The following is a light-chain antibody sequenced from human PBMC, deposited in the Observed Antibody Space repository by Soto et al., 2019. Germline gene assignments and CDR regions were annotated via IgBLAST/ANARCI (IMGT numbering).Light chain of an antibody. J-gene: IGKJ1*01. V-gene: IGKV3-15*01. CDR2: GAS. Sequence: EIVMTQSPATLSVSPGERATLSCGASQSVSSNLAWYQQKLGQAPRLLIYGASTRATGIPARFSGSGSGTEFTLTISSLQSEDFAVYQCQQYNNWPWTFGQGTKVEIK. CDR3: QQYNNWPWT. CDR1: QSVSSN.